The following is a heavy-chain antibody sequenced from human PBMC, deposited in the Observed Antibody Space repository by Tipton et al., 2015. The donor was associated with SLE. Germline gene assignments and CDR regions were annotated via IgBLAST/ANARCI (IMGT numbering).Heavy chain of an antibody. Sequence: TLSLTCTVSGGSITSGYFYWSWIRQSAGKGLEWIGRIHTSGSIMKNPSLKSRVTMSVDTSKNQFSLKLSSVTAADTAVYYCARESSKGIGARRGYFDYWDQGTLVTVSS. CDR2: IHTSGSI. CDR1: GGSITSGYFY. J-gene: IGHJ4*02. D-gene: IGHD6-6*01. V-gene: IGHV4-61*02. CDR3: ARESSKGIGARRGYFDY.